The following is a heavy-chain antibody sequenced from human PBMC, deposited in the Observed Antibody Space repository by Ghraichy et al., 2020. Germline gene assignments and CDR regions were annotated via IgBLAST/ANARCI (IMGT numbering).Heavy chain of an antibody. V-gene: IGHV4-59*01. CDR2: IYYIWST. CDR3: ARDRTGFDP. J-gene: IGHJ5*02. Sequence: SETLSLTCTVSGASITPYHWSWIRQPPGKGLEWIGYIYYIWSTNYNPSLKSRVTMSVDRSKNHFSLKLTSVTAADTAVYYCARDRTGFDPWGQGTLVTVSS. CDR1: GASITPYH.